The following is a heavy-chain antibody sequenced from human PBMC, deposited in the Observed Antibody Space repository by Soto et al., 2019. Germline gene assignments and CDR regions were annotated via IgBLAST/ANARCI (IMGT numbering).Heavy chain of an antibody. J-gene: IGHJ4*02. D-gene: IGHD3-10*01. Sequence: QVQLQQWGAGLLKPSETLSLTCAVYGGSFSGYYWSWIRQPPGKGLEWIGEINHSGSTNYNPSLKSRVTISVDTSKNQFSLKLSSVTAADTAVYCCARGRDYGSGSYSPVDYWGQGTLVTVSS. CDR3: ARGRDYGSGSYSPVDY. V-gene: IGHV4-34*01. CDR1: GGSFSGYY. CDR2: INHSGST.